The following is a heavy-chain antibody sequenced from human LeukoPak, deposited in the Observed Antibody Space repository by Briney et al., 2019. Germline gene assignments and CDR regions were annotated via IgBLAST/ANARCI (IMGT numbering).Heavy chain of an antibody. CDR1: GFTFDDYA. D-gene: IGHD1-26*01. CDR3: ARDLGSYSDY. V-gene: IGHV3-9*01. Sequence: PGRSLRLSCAASGFTFDDYAMHWVRQAPGKGLEWVSGISWNSGSIGYADSVKGRFTISRDNAKNSLYLQMNSLRAEDTAVYYCARDLGSYSDYWGQGTLVTVSS. J-gene: IGHJ4*02. CDR2: ISWNSGSI.